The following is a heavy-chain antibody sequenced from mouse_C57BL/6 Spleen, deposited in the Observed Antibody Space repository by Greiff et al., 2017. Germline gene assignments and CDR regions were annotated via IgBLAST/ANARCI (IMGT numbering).Heavy chain of an antibody. CDR3: ARGVLRWNVAY. J-gene: IGHJ3*01. Sequence: QVQLQQSGAELVRPGTSVKVSCKASGYAFTDYLIEWVKQRPGQGLEWIGVINPGSGGTNYNEKFKGKATLTADKSSSTAYMQLSSLTSEDSAVYFCARGVLRWNVAYWGQGTLVTVSA. CDR1: GYAFTDYL. CDR2: INPGSGGT. D-gene: IGHD1-1*02. V-gene: IGHV1-54*01.